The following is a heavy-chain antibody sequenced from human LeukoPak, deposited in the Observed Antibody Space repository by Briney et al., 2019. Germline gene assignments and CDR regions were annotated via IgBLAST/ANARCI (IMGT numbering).Heavy chain of an antibody. Sequence: GGSLRLSCAASGFTFSSYAMSWVRQAPGKGLEWVSAISGSGGSTYYADSVKGRFTISRDNSKNTLYLQMNSLRAGDTAVYYCAKDYGSGSYYLGYFDYWGQGTLVTVSS. V-gene: IGHV3-23*01. CDR1: GFTFSSYA. CDR2: ISGSGGST. D-gene: IGHD3-10*01. CDR3: AKDYGSGSYYLGYFDY. J-gene: IGHJ4*02.